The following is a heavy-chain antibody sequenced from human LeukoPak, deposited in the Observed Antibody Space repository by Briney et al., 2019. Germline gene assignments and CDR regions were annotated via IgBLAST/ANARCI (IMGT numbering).Heavy chain of an antibody. D-gene: IGHD2-15*01. CDR3: ARGAYCSGGSCYFDY. CDR2: IYYSGST. J-gene: IGHJ4*02. CDR1: GGSISSGGYY. Sequence: SEPLSLTCTVSGGSISSGGYYWSWIRQHPGKGLEWIGYIYYSGSTYYNPSLKSRVTISVDTSKNQFSLKLSSVTAADTAVYYCARGAYCSGGSCYFDYWGQGTLVTVSS. V-gene: IGHV4-31*03.